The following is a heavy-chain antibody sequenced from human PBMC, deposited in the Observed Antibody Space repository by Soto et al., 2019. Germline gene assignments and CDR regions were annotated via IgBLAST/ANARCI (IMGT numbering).Heavy chain of an antibody. J-gene: IGHJ4*02. Sequence: EVQLVESGGGLVKPGGSLRLSCAASGFTFSSYSMNWVRQAPGKGLEWVSSISSSSSYIYYADSVKGRFTISRDNAKNSLYLQRNILRAEDTAVYYGARDQPGYSYGYGLGYWGQGTLVTVSS. D-gene: IGHD5-18*01. CDR1: GFTFSSYS. CDR2: ISSSSSYI. V-gene: IGHV3-21*01. CDR3: ARDQPGYSYGYGLGY.